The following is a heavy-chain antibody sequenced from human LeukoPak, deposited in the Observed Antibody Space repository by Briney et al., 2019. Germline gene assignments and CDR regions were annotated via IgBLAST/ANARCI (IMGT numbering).Heavy chain of an antibody. CDR2: VRSDGNNE. CDR1: GFAFSDYG. D-gene: IGHD2-15*01. J-gene: IGHJ4*01. CDR3: AREYGGGSHSEGPKY. Sequence: GGSLRLSCVASGFAFSDYGMHWVREAPGRGLGWGGFVRSDGNNEYYTESLKGRFTISSDNSRNTLYLQINSLSAGDTAVYSCAREYGGGSHSEGPKYWGRGTLVTVSS. V-gene: IGHV3-30*02.